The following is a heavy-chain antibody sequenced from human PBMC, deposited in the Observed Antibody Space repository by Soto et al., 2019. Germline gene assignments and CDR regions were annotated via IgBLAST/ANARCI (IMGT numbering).Heavy chain of an antibody. D-gene: IGHD3-22*01. J-gene: IGHJ6*02. V-gene: IGHV3-23*01. CDR2: MSDSGSST. Sequence: GGSLRLSCAASGFTFSRYGMSWVRQAPGMGLERVSAMSDSGSSTFYADSVKGRFAISRDNSKNTLYLQMNSLRSEDTAIYYCAKARDDNYFYDAMDVWGQGTRVTVSS. CDR3: AKARDDNYFYDAMDV. CDR1: GFTFSRYG.